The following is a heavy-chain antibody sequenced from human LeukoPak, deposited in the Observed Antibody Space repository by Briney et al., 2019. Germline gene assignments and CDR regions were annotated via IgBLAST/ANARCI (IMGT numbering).Heavy chain of an antibody. CDR3: ARDLPSITMIVVETYFDY. V-gene: IGHV3-21*01. Sequence: GGSLRLSCAASGFTFSSYSMNWVRQAPGKGLDWVSSISSSSSYIYYADSVKGRFTISRDNAKNSLYLQMNSLRAEDTAVYYCARDLPSITMIVVETYFDYWGQGTLVTVSS. J-gene: IGHJ4*02. CDR1: GFTFSSYS. D-gene: IGHD3-22*01. CDR2: ISSSSSYI.